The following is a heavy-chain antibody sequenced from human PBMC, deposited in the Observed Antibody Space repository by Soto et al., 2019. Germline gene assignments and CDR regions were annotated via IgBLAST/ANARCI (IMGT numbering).Heavy chain of an antibody. J-gene: IGHJ6*02. CDR3: ARESGYHQTNYYYYYGMDV. Sequence: KQSQTLSFTCAISGDSVSSNSAAWNWIRQSPSRGLEWLGRTYYRSKWYNDYAVSVKSRITINPDTSKNQFSLQLNSVTPEDTAVYYCARESGYHQTNYYYYYGMDVWGQGTTVTVSS. D-gene: IGHD5-12*01. CDR2: TYYRSKWYN. CDR1: GDSVSSNSAA. V-gene: IGHV6-1*01.